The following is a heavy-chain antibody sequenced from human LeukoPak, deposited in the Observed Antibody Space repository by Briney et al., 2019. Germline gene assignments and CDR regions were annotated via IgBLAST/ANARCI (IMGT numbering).Heavy chain of an antibody. CDR2: IYYSGST. CDR3: ARGDCSSTICYSPMDV. V-gene: IGHV4-59*01. D-gene: IGHD2-2*01. Sequence: SETLSLTCTVSGGSISGNSWSWIRQPPGKGLEWIGNIYYSGSTNYNPSLKSRVTISVDTSKNQFSLKLSSVTAADTAVYYCARGDCSSTICYSPMDVWGTGTTVTVSS. J-gene: IGHJ6*03. CDR1: GGSISGNS.